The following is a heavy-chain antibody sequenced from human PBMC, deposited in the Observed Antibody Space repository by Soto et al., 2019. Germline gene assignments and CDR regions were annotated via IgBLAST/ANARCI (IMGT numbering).Heavy chain of an antibody. CDR1: GFTFSSYG. CDR3: AKDKGIFLTIAVAGTVDY. D-gene: IGHD6-19*01. J-gene: IGHJ4*02. CDR2: ISYDGSNK. Sequence: GGSLRLSCAASGFTFSSYGMHWVRQAPGKGLEWVAVISYDGSNKYYADSVKGRFTISRDNSKNTLYLQMNSLRAEDTAVYYCAKDKGIFLTIAVAGTVDYWGQGTPVTVSS. V-gene: IGHV3-30*18.